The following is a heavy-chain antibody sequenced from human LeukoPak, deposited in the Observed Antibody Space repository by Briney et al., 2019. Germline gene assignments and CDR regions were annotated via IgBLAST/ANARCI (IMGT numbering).Heavy chain of an antibody. V-gene: IGHV4-30-2*02. CDR3: AREDIVVVPAAIYGGGFDY. D-gene: IGHD2-2*02. J-gene: IGHJ4*02. Sequence: SQTLSLTCTVSGDSISSGGYYWSWIRQPPGKGLEWIGYIYHSGSTYYNPSLKSRVTISVDTSKNQFSLKLSSVTAADTAVYYCAREDIVVVPAAIYGGGFDYWGQGTLVTVSS. CDR1: GDSISSGGYY. CDR2: IYHSGST.